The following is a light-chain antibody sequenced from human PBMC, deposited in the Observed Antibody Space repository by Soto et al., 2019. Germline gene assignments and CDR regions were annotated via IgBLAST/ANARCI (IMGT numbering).Light chain of an antibody. Sequence: EIVMTQSPATLSVSPGEKATLSCRASQSLNKNLAWYQQKPGQGPRLLIYFASTRATGIPARFSGSGSGTEFSLTISSLQSEDFASYYCQQYSAWPLTFGGGTKVETK. CDR3: QQYSAWPLT. J-gene: IGKJ4*01. CDR1: QSLNKN. CDR2: FAS. V-gene: IGKV3-15*01.